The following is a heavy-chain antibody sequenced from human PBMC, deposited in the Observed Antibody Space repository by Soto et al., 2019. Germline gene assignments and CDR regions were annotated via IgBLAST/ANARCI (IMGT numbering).Heavy chain of an antibody. J-gene: IGHJ6*02. CDR3: ARANAMYSSGWYSHYGMDV. D-gene: IGHD6-19*01. Sequence: GGSLRLSCAASGFTFSSYDMHWVRQATGKGLEWVSAIGTAGDPYYPGSVKGRFTISRENAKNSLYLQMNSLRAGDTAVYYCARANAMYSSGWYSHYGMDVWGQGTTVPVSS. CDR1: GFTFSSYD. V-gene: IGHV3-13*05. CDR2: IGTAGDP.